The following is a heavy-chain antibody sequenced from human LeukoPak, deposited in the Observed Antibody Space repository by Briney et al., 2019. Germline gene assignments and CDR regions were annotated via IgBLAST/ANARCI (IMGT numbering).Heavy chain of an antibody. J-gene: IGHJ4*02. CDR1: GFTFSSYA. V-gene: IGHV3-21*01. CDR2: ISSSSSYI. CDR3: ARDRQHDY. Sequence: GGSLRLSCAASGFTFSSYAMSWVRQAPGKGLEWVSAISSSSSYIYYADSVKGRFTISRDNAKNSLYLQMNSLRAEDTAVYYCARDRQHDYWGQGTLVTVSS.